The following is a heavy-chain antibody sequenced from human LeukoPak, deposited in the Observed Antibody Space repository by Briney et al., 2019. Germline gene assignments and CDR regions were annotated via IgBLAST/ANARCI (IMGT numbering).Heavy chain of an antibody. J-gene: IGHJ5*02. CDR3: ARVAVVVPAAILGSGWFDP. Sequence: GASVEVSCEAAGYTFTGYYMHWVRQAPGQGLEWMGWINPNSGSTNYAENFEGRVTMPRHTSISKAYMELSRLRSDETAVYYCARVAVVVPAAILGSGWFDPWGQGTLVTVSS. CDR1: GYTFTGYY. CDR2: INPNSGST. D-gene: IGHD2-2*02. V-gene: IGHV1-2*02.